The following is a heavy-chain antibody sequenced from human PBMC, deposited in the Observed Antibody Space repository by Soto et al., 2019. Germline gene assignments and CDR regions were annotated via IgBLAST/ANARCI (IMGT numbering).Heavy chain of an antibody. J-gene: IGHJ6*02. Sequence: RGESLKISCKGSGYSFTSYWIGWVRQMPGKGLEWMGIIYPDDSDTRYSPSFQGQVTISADKSISTAYLQWSSLKASDTAMYYCARLGIAVAGTYGMDVWGQGTTVTVSS. D-gene: IGHD6-19*01. V-gene: IGHV5-51*01. CDR1: GYSFTSYW. CDR2: IYPDDSDT. CDR3: ARLGIAVAGTYGMDV.